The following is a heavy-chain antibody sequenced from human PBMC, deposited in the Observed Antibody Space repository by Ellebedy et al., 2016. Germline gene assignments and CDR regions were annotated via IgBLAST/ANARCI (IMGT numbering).Heavy chain of an antibody. J-gene: IGHJ4*02. D-gene: IGHD6-6*01. Sequence: GESLKISXVASGVTFSSYAMHWVRQAPGKGLEWVANIMQDGGEKYYVDSVKGRFTISRDNARNLLYLQMNTLRAEDTAVYYCTRGGYSSSSYWGQGTLVTVFS. V-gene: IGHV3-7*01. CDR3: TRGGYSSSSY. CDR1: GVTFSSYA. CDR2: IMQDGGEK.